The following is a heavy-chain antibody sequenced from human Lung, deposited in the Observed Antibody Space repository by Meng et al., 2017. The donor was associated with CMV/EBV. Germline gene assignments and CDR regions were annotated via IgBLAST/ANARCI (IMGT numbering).Heavy chain of an antibody. D-gene: IGHD3-9*01. J-gene: IGHJ6*01. Sequence: ASVKVSCKASGYTFTNYFIHWVRQAPGQGLEWVGVISPSGESRNYAPRFQGSVTMTSDSSASTVYMELLSLKSEDTAVYFCARDYGDCSLTGCLQYFYGLEVWXQG. CDR3: ARDYGDCSLTGCLQYFYGLEV. V-gene: IGHV1-46*01. CDR2: ISPSGESR. CDR1: GYTFTNYF.